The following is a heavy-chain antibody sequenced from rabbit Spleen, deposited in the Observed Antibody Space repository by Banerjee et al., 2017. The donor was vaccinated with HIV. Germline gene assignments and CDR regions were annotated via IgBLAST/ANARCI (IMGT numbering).Heavy chain of an antibody. Sequence: QSLEESGGDLVKPGASLTLTCTASGFSFSSSDYICWVRQAPGKGLEWIACIDSGSSGDTGYATWAKSRFTISKTSSTTVTLQMTSLTVADTATYFCARDAGTSFSTYGMDLWGQGTLVT. J-gene: IGHJ6*01. CDR3: ARDAGTSFSTYGMDL. CDR1: GFSFSSSDY. V-gene: IGHV1S40*01. CDR2: IDSGSSGDT. D-gene: IGHD8-1*01.